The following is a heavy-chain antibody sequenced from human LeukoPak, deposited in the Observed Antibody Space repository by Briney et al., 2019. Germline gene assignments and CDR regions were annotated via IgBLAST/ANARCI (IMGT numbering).Heavy chain of an antibody. V-gene: IGHV1-18*01. J-gene: IGHJ4*02. D-gene: IGHD3-22*01. CDR3: ARGTNYYDGSGYVGEFDY. Sequence: GASVKVSCKASGYTFKSYGISWVRQAPGQGLEWMGWISAYNGNTNYAQKLQGRVTMTTDTSTSTAYMELRSLRSDDTAVYYCARGTNYYDGSGYVGEFDYWGQGTLVTVSS. CDR1: GYTFKSYG. CDR2: ISAYNGNT.